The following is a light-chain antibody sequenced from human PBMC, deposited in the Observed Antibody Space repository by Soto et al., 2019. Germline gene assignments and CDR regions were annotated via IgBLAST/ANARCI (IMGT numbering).Light chain of an antibody. V-gene: IGKV1-9*01. CDR2: AAS. J-gene: IGKJ4*01. Sequence: DIQLTQSPSFLSASVGDRVTITCRASQGISSYLAWYQQKPGKAPKLLIYAASTLQSGVPSRFSGSGSGTDFTLTFSRLEPEDFAVYYCEYYGTSITFGGGTKVDIK. CDR1: QGISSY. CDR3: EYYGTSIT.